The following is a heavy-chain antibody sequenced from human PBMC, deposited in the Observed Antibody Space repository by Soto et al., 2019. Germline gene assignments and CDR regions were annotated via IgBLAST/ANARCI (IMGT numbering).Heavy chain of an antibody. D-gene: IGHD3-10*02. Sequence: GGSLRLSCAASGFTFSSYAMTWVRQALGKGLEWVSGISGSGAGTYYADSVKGRFTISRDNSKNTLYLQMNSLRAEDTTVYYCAKDQHVRLACSDYWGQGTLVTVSS. J-gene: IGHJ4*02. CDR1: GFTFSSYA. V-gene: IGHV3-23*01. CDR3: AKDQHVRLACSDY. CDR2: ISGSGAGT.